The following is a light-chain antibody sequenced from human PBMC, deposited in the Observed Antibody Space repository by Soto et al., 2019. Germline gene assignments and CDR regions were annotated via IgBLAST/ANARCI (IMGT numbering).Light chain of an antibody. J-gene: IGLJ1*01. CDR3: QSYDSSLSGFYV. V-gene: IGLV1-40*01. CDR2: DNN. CDR1: SSNIGAGYG. Sequence: QSVLTQPPSVSGAPGQTVTISCTGSSSNIGAGYGVHWYQQLPGRAPKLLIYDNNNRASGVPARFSGSKSATSASLAITGLQAEDGADYFCQSYDSSLSGFYVFGTGTKVTVL.